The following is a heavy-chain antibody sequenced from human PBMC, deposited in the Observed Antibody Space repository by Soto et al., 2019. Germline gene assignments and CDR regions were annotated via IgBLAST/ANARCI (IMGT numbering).Heavy chain of an antibody. CDR1: GFTFDDYA. CDR2: ISWNSGSI. Sequence: GGSLRLSCAASGFTFDDYAMHWVRQAPGKGLEWVSGISWNSGSIGYADSVKGRFTISRDNAKNSLYLQMNSLRAEDTALYYCAKDGIAAPINYYYYYYMDVWGKGTTVTVSS. D-gene: IGHD6-25*01. CDR3: AKDGIAAPINYYYYYYMDV. J-gene: IGHJ6*03. V-gene: IGHV3-9*01.